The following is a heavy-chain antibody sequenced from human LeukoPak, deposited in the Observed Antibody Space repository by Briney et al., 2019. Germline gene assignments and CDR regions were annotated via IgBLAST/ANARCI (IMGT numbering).Heavy chain of an antibody. CDR3: ARDVLLWFGEGYMDV. Sequence: GGSLRLSCAASGFTVSSNYMSWVRQAPGKGLEWVSVIYSGGSTYYADSVKGRFTISRDNSKNTLYLQMNSLRAEDTAVYYCARDVLLWFGEGYMDVWGKGTTVTISS. D-gene: IGHD3-10*01. V-gene: IGHV3-66*01. J-gene: IGHJ6*03. CDR2: IYSGGST. CDR1: GFTVSSNY.